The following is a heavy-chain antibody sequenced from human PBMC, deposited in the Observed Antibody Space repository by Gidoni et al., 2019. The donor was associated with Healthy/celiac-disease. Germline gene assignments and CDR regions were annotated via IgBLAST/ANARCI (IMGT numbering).Heavy chain of an antibody. CDR2: IWYDGSNK. CDR3: ARDPYGDSTGYFDY. D-gene: IGHD4-17*01. J-gene: IGHJ4*02. V-gene: IGHV3-33*01. CDR1: GFTFISYG. Sequence: QVQLVESGGGVVQPGRSLRLSCAASGFTFISYGMHWVRQAPGKGLEWVAVIWYDGSNKYYADSVKGRFTISRDNSKNTLYLQMNSLRAEDTAVYYCARDPYGDSTGYFDYWGQGTLVTVSS.